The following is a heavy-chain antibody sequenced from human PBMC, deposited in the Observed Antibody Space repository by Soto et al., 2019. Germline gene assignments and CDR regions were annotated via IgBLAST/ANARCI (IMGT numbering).Heavy chain of an antibody. Sequence: SETLSLTCAVYGGSFSGYYWSWIRQPPGKGLEWIGEINHSGSTNYNPSLKSRVTISVDTSKNQFSLKLSSVTAADTAVYYCARDTGGLHYWGQGTLVTVSS. CDR1: GGSFSGYY. V-gene: IGHV4-34*01. CDR2: INHSGST. CDR3: ARDTGGLHY. J-gene: IGHJ4*02. D-gene: IGHD2-8*02.